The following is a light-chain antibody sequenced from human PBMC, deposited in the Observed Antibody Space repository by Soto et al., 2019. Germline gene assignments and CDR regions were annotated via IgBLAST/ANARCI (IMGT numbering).Light chain of an antibody. V-gene: IGKV3-20*01. CDR3: QQNGRSPT. J-gene: IGKJ3*01. CDR1: QTVRNNY. Sequence: EFVLPQSPGTLSLSPGERATLSCRARQTVRNNYLAWYQQKPGQPPRLLIYGASSRATGIPDRFSGSGSGSGTEFTLFISRLEPEDCGIYYCQQNGRSPTVGPGTKVDIK. CDR2: GAS.